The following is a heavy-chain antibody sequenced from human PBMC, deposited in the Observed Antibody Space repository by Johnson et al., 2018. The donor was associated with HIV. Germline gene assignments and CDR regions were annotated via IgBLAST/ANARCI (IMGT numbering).Heavy chain of an antibody. Sequence: QVQLVESGGGVVQPGRSLRLSCAASGFTFSSYAMHWVRQAPGKGLEWVAVISYDGSYKFYADSVKGRFTISRDNSKNTLYLQMNSLRAEDTAVYYCARPSGMTTLTTTPWAFNIWGQGTMVTVSS. CDR2: ISYDGSYK. CDR3: ARPSGMTTLTTTPWAFNI. CDR1: GFTFSSYA. D-gene: IGHD4-17*01. J-gene: IGHJ3*02. V-gene: IGHV3-30*04.